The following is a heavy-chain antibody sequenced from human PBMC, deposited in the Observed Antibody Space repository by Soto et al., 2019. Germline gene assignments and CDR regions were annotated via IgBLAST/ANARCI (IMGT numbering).Heavy chain of an antibody. D-gene: IGHD1-26*01. Sequence: SETLSLTCAVSGYSISSGYYWGRIRQPPGKGLEWIGSIYHSGSTYYNPSLKSRVTISVDTSKNQFSLKLSSVTAADTAVYYCAGSYRDYYYGMDVWGQGTTVTVSS. V-gene: IGHV4-38-2*01. CDR1: GYSISSGYY. CDR2: IYHSGST. CDR3: AGSYRDYYYGMDV. J-gene: IGHJ6*02.